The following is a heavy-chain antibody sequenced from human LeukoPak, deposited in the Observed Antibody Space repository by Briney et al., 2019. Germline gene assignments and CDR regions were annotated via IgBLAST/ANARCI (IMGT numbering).Heavy chain of an antibody. J-gene: IGHJ6*02. CDR3: AKDRGGYNYFYGMDV. V-gene: IGHV3-23*01. CDR1: GFTFSTYA. CDR2: ISYSGGNT. Sequence: PGGSLRLSCAASGFTFSTYAMNWVRQAPGKGLDCVSSISYSGGNTHYADSVKGRFTISRDNSKNTLYLQTNSLRAEDTAVYYCAKDRGGYNYFYGMDVWGQGTTVTVPS.